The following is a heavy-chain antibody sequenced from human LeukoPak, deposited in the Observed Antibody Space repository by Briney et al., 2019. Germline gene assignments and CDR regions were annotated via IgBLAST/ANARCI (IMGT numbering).Heavy chain of an antibody. CDR3: ARGLITLSIPFDP. CDR1: GGSISSSSYY. D-gene: IGHD2/OR15-2a*01. V-gene: IGHV4-39*07. J-gene: IGHJ5*02. CDR2: IYYSGST. Sequence: SETLSLTCTVSGGSISSSSYYWGWIRQPPGKGLEWIGSIYYSGSTNYNPSLKSRVTISVDTSKNQFSLKLSSVTAADTAVYYCARGLITLSIPFDPWGQGTLVTVSS.